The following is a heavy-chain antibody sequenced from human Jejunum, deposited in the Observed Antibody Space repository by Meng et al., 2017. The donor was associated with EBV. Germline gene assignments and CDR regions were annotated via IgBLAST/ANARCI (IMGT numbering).Heavy chain of an antibody. D-gene: IGHD2-8*01. J-gene: IGHJ5*02. CDR3: ARLIVDPIDNWFDP. Sequence: QVQIQEWGAGLLKPSETLSPICTVYGESLSKYYWSWIRQPPGKGPQWSGEMNHDGRANYNPSLKSRVTMSVDTSKNQVSLKLSSVTAADTAIYYCARLIVDPIDNWFDPWGQGTLVTVSS. CDR2: MNHDGRA. CDR1: GESLSKYY. V-gene: IGHV4-34*01.